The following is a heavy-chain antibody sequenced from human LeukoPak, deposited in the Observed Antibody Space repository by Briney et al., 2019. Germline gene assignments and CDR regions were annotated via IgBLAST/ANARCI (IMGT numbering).Heavy chain of an antibody. D-gene: IGHD2-2*01. J-gene: IGHJ3*02. Sequence: SETLSLTCAVYGGSFSGYYWSWIRQPPGKGLEWIGEINHSGSTNYNPSLKSRVTISVDTSKNQFSLKLSSVTAADTAVYYCARGSSDAFDIWGQGTMVTVSS. CDR2: INHSGST. V-gene: IGHV4-34*01. CDR3: ARGSSDAFDI. CDR1: GGSFSGYY.